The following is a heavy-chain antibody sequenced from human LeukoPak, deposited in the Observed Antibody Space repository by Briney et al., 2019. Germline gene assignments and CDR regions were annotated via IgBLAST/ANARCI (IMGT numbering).Heavy chain of an antibody. V-gene: IGHV4-39*01. J-gene: IGHJ5*02. D-gene: IGHD6-13*01. CDR3: ARGRGARSSRWYNWFDP. CDR1: GGSISSRSYY. Sequence: SETLSLTCSVSGGSISSRSYYWGWIRQPPGKGPEWIGSIYYSGSTYYNVSLKSRVTISVDTSKNQFSLKLTSVTAADTAVYYCARGRGARSSRWYNWFDPWGQGTLVTVSS. CDR2: IYYSGST.